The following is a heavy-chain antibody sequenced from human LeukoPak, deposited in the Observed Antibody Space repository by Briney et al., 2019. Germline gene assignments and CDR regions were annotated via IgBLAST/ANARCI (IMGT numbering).Heavy chain of an antibody. J-gene: IGHJ3*02. D-gene: IGHD6-6*01. CDR1: GGSINSGSYY. CDR3: ARFSSSAFDI. Sequence: SETLSLTCTVSGGSINSGSYYWSWIRQPAGKGLEWIGRIYTSGSTNYNPSLKSRVTISVDTSKNQFSLKLSSVTAADTAVYYCARFSSSAFDIWGQETMITVSS. CDR2: IYTSGST. V-gene: IGHV4-61*02.